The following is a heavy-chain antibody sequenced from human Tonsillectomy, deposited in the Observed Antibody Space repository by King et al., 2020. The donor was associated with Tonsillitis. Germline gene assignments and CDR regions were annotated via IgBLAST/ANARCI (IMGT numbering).Heavy chain of an antibody. CDR1: GFSLSTSGVG. CDR2: IYWDDDK. D-gene: IGHD6-13*01. CDR3: AHSRSSSGYVRGDYFDY. Sequence: ITLKESGPTLVKPTQTLTLTCTFSGFSLSTSGVGVGWIRQPPGKALEWLALIYWDDDKRYSPSLRSRLTITKDTSTNQVVLPMTNVDPVDTATYYCAHSRSSSGYVRGDYFDYWGQGTLVTVSS. J-gene: IGHJ4*02. V-gene: IGHV2-5*02.